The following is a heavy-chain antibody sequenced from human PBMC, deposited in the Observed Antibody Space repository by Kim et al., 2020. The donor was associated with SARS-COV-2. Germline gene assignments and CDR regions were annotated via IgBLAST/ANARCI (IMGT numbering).Heavy chain of an antibody. CDR3: ARADILTGYYLAFDI. CDR1: GGTFSSYA. J-gene: IGHJ3*02. D-gene: IGHD3-9*01. CDR2: IIPILGIA. V-gene: IGHV1-69*04. Sequence: SVKVSCKASGGTFSSYAISWVRQAPGQGLEWMGRIIPILGIANYAQKFQGRVTITADKSTSTAYMELSSLRSEDTAVYYCARADILTGYYLAFDIWGQGTMVTVS.